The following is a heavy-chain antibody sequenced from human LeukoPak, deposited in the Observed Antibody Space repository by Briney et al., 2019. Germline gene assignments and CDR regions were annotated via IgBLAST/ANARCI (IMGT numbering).Heavy chain of an antibody. CDR2: INHSGST. CDR3: ARSVSVAAALGWFDP. V-gene: IGHV4-34*01. D-gene: IGHD6-13*01. Sequence: SETLSLTCAVYGGSFSGYYWSWIRQPPGKGLEWIGEINHSGSTNYNPSLKSRVTISVDTSKNHFSLKLSSVTAADTAVYYCARSVSVAAALGWFDPWGQGTLVTVSS. J-gene: IGHJ5*02. CDR1: GGSFSGYY.